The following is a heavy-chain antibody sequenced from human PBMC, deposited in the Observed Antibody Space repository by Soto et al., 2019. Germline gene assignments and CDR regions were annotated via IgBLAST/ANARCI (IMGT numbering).Heavy chain of an antibody. J-gene: IGHJ6*04. D-gene: IGHD3-3*01. Sequence: GGSLRLSCAASGFTFSSYAMSWVRQAPGKGLEWVSAISGSGGSTYYADSVKGRFTISRDNSKNTLYLQMNSLRAEDTAVYYCAKDRITIFGVVASYYYYGMDVWGEVTTVTVYS. CDR1: GFTFSSYA. V-gene: IGHV3-23*01. CDR2: ISGSGGST. CDR3: AKDRITIFGVVASYYYYGMDV.